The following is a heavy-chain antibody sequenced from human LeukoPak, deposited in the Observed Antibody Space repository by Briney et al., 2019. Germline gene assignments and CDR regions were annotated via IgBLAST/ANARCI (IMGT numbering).Heavy chain of an antibody. V-gene: IGHV4-39*07. D-gene: IGHD3-10*01. CDR2: SYYSGST. Sequence: SETLSLTCTVSVVSISSSNFYWGWICQAPGKGLDWIVCSYYSGSTYYNPSVKSRVTRSVYKDKTHFSLKLRAVTAAGAPVYYCARVSWFDELPNYRGQGNLVSVSS. J-gene: IGHJ4*02. CDR3: ARVSWFDELPNY. CDR1: VVSISSSNFY.